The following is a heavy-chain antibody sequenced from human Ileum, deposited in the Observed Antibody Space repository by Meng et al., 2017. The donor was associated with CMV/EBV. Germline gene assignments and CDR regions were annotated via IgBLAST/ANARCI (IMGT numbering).Heavy chain of an antibody. V-gene: IGHV1-18*01. CDR3: ARDPVGWLDH. CDR1: GYTLTGYR. CDR2: INGNNDNT. J-gene: IGHJ5*02. Sequence: ASVTVSCKSSGYTLTGYRMHWVRQAPGQGLEWMGWINGNNDNTNYAQKFQGRVTMTTDTSTKTAYMELNSLRSDDTAVYYCARDPVGWLDHWGQGTLVTVSS. D-gene: IGHD1-26*01.